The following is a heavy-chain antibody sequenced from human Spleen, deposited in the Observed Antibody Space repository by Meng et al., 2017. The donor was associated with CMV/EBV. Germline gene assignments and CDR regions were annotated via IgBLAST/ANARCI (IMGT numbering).Heavy chain of an antibody. Sequence: GGSLRLSCAASGFTFSNYWMSWVRQAPGKGLEWVANIKQDGSEKYYVDSVKGRFTISRDNAKNSLYLQMNSLRAEDTAVYYCARSGIAVAGIAFDIWGQGTMVTVSS. J-gene: IGHJ3*02. CDR3: ARSGIAVAGIAFDI. CDR1: GFTFSNYW. V-gene: IGHV3-7*03. CDR2: IKQDGSEK. D-gene: IGHD6-19*01.